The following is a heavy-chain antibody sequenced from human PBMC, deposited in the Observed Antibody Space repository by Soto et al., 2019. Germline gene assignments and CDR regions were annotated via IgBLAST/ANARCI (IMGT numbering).Heavy chain of an antibody. Sequence: QVQLVESGGGVVQPGKSLRLSCAASGFSFSTYGMHWVRQAPGRGLEWVALIWYDGSEKYYADSVKGRFTISRDNFMRTVSLHMHSLRDDDTAVYFCAAAANSAGPTYWGQGTLVTVSS. J-gene: IGHJ4*02. CDR3: AAAANSAGPTY. V-gene: IGHV3-33*08. CDR2: IWYDGSEK. CDR1: GFSFSTYG. D-gene: IGHD6-25*01.